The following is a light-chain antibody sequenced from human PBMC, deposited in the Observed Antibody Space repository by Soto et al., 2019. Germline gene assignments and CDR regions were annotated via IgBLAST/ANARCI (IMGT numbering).Light chain of an antibody. V-gene: IGKV3-20*01. Sequence: EIVMTKSPATLSVSPGERATVFCRASQSVSSDLGWYQQKPGQAPSLLIFGASSRATGIPDRFSGSGSGTDFTLTISGLEPEDFAVYYCQQYATSPGTFGQGTKVDIK. J-gene: IGKJ1*01. CDR2: GAS. CDR3: QQYATSPGT. CDR1: QSVSSD.